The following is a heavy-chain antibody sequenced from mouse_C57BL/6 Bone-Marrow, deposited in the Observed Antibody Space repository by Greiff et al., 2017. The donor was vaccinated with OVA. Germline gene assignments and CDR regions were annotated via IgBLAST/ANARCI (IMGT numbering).Heavy chain of an antibody. CDR3: ARDRGLGAMDY. CDR1: GFTFSDYY. V-gene: IGHV5-16*01. J-gene: IGHJ4*01. CDR2: INYDGSST. Sequence: EVKLMESEGGLVQPGSSMKLSCTASGFTFSDYYMAWVRQVPEKGLEWVANINYDGSSTYYLDSLKSRFIISRDNAKNILYLQMSSLKSEDTATYYCARDRGLGAMDYWGQGTSVTVSS. D-gene: IGHD2-4*01.